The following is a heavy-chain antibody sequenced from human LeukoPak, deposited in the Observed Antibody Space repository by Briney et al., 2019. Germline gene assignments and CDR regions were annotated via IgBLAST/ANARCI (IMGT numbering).Heavy chain of an antibody. Sequence: GGSLRLSCAASGFTFSSYAMHWVRQAPGKGLEWVANIKQDGSEKYYVDSVKGRFTISRDNAKNSLYLQMNSLRAEDTAVYYCARIEYSSSSGNDYWGQGTLVTVSS. V-gene: IGHV3-7*01. J-gene: IGHJ4*02. CDR2: IKQDGSEK. CDR1: GFTFSSYA. CDR3: ARIEYSSSSGNDY. D-gene: IGHD6-6*01.